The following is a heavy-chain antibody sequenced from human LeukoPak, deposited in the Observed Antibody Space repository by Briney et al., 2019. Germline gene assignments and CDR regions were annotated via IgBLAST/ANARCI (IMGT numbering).Heavy chain of an antibody. J-gene: IGHJ4*02. CDR3: SKDSGWGQQLGTMDY. CDR2: ISWDGDST. Sequence: GGSLRLSCAASGFTFYNYAMHWVRQAPGKGLEWVSLISWDGDSTYYADSVKGRFTISRDDSKNSLYLQMNSLRAEDTALYYCSKDSGWGQQLGTMDYWGQGTLVTVSS. CDR1: GFTFYNYA. D-gene: IGHD6-13*01. V-gene: IGHV3-43D*03.